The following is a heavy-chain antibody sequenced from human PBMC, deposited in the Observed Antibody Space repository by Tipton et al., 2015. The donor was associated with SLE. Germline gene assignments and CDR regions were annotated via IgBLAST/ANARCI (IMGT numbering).Heavy chain of an antibody. J-gene: IGHJ3*02. V-gene: IGHV4-34*01. CDR3: ARGLGVVVAVACDI. CDR1: GGSISSYY. Sequence: TLSLTCTVSGGSISSYYWSWIRQPPGKGLEWIGEINHSGSTNYNPSLKSRVTISVDTSKNQFSLKLSSVTPADTAVYYCARGLGVVVAVACDIWGQGTMVTVSS. D-gene: IGHD2-15*01. CDR2: INHSGST.